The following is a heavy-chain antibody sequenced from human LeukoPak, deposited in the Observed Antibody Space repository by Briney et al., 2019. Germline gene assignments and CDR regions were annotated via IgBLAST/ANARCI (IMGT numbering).Heavy chain of an antibody. V-gene: IGHV3-23*01. J-gene: IGHJ4*02. D-gene: IGHD4-17*01. Sequence: GGSLRLSCAASGFAFSRYAMSWVRQAPGKGLEWVSTISGSDGSTYYADSVEGRFTISRGNSKNTLDLQMDSLRAEDTATYYCAKEALLSYGDYTYVDYWGQGTLVTVSS. CDR3: AKEALLSYGDYTYVDY. CDR2: ISGSDGST. CDR1: GFAFSRYA.